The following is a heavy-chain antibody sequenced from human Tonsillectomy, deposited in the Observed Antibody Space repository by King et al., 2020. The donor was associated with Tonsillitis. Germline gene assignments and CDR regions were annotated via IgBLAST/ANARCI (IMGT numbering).Heavy chain of an antibody. CDR2: ISYDGSNK. V-gene: IGHV3-30*04. J-gene: IGHJ3*02. CDR1: GFTLSSYA. CDR3: ARGGWELLSDGAFDI. D-gene: IGHD1-26*01. Sequence: VQLVESGGGVVQPGRSLRLSCAASGFTLSSYAMHWVRQAPGKGLEWVAVISYDGSNKDYGDSVKGRFTISRDKSKNTLYLQMNSLRVEDTAVYYCARGGWELLSDGAFDIWGQGTMVTVSS.